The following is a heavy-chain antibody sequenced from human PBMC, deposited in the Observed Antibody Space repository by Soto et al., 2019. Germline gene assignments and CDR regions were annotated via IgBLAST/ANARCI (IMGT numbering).Heavy chain of an antibody. D-gene: IGHD5-12*01. CDR2: ISSSSSYI. Sequence: EVQLVESGGGLVKPGGSLRLSCAASGFTFSSYSMNWVRQAPGKGLEWVSSISSSSSYIYYADSVKSRFTISRDNAKNSLYLQMNSLRAEDTAVYYCARGISGDDQRSYYYYMDVWGKGTTVTVSS. V-gene: IGHV3-21*01. CDR3: ARGISGDDQRSYYYYMDV. CDR1: GFTFSSYS. J-gene: IGHJ6*03.